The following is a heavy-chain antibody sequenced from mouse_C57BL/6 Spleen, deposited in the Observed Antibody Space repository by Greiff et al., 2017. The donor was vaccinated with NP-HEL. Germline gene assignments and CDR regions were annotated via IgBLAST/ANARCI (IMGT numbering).Heavy chain of an antibody. CDR1: GYTFTSYW. J-gene: IGHJ4*01. Sequence: QVQLQQPGAELVKPGASVKLSCKASGYTFTSYWMQWVKQRPGQGLEWIGEIDPSDSYTNYNQKFKGKATLTVDTSSSTAYLQLSSLTSEDSAVYYCARGHLSSLYYAMDYWGQGTSVTVSS. CDR2: IDPSDSYT. D-gene: IGHD1-1*01. V-gene: IGHV1-50*01. CDR3: ARGHLSSLYYAMDY.